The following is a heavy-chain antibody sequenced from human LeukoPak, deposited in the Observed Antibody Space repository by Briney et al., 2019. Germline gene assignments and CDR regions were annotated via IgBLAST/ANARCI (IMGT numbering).Heavy chain of an antibody. J-gene: IGHJ3*02. CDR3: ARDLGIAVVGEAFDI. CDR1: GGTFSSYA. CDR2: IIPIFGTA. D-gene: IGHD6-19*01. V-gene: IGHV1-69*05. Sequence: QVSCNASGGTFSSYAISWVRQAPGQGLEWMGRIIPIFGTANYAQKFQGRVTITTDESTSTAYMELSSLRSEDTAVYYCARDLGIAVVGEAFDIWGQGTMVTVSS.